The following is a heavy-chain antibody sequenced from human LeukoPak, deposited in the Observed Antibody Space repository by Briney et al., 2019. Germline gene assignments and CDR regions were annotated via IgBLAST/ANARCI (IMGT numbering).Heavy chain of an antibody. J-gene: IGHJ6*02. V-gene: IGHV4-31*03. CDR3: ARDAIPYDMDV. CDR1: GGSISSGDYY. D-gene: IGHD2-21*01. CDR2: IYYSGST. Sequence: SQTLSLTCTVSGGSISSGDYYWSWIRQHPGKGLEWIGYIYYSGSTYYNPSLKSRVTISVDTSKNQFSLKLSSVTAADTAVYYCARDAIPYDMDVWGQGTTVTVSS.